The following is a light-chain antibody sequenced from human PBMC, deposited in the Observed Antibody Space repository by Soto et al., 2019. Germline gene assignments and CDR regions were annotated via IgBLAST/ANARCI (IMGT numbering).Light chain of an antibody. V-gene: IGLV2-8*01. J-gene: IGLJ1*01. CDR2: EVS. CDR3: SSYAGSNNFPYV. Sequence: QSVLTQPPSSSGSPGQSVTISYTGTRSDVGGYNYVSWYQQHPGKAPKLIVYEVSKRPSGVPDRFSGSKSGNTASLTVSGLQAEDEADSYCSSYAGSNNFPYVFGTGTKVTVL. CDR1: RSDVGGYNY.